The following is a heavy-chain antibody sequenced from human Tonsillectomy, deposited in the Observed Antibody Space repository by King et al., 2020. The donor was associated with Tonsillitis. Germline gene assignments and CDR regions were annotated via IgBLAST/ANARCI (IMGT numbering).Heavy chain of an antibody. CDR1: GFTFSSYA. Sequence: HVQLVESVGGVVQPGRSLRLSCAASGFTFSSYAMHWVRQAPGKGLEWLAVISYDGSNKYYADSVKGRFTISRDNSKNTLYRQMNRLITEDTAVYFCAGEQWLVPSPFDYWGQGTLVTVSS. CDR3: AGEQWLVPSPFDY. CDR2: ISYDGSNK. D-gene: IGHD6-19*01. J-gene: IGHJ4*02. V-gene: IGHV3-30*01.